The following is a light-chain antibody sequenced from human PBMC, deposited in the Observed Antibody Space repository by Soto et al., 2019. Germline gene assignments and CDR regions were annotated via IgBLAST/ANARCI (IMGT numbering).Light chain of an antibody. V-gene: IGKV3-20*01. CDR3: LQYGGLPRT. Sequence: EIVLTQSPGTLSLYPGERATLSCRATQSVSSNYLAWYQQKSGQAPRLLIYGASSRATGIPDRFSGGGSGTDFTLTITRLEPEDFAVYFCLQYGGLPRTFGQGTKVDIK. CDR1: QSVSSNY. CDR2: GAS. J-gene: IGKJ1*01.